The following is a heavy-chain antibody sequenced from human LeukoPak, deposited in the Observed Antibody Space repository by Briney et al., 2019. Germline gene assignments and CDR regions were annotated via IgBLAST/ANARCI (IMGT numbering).Heavy chain of an antibody. CDR3: ARSKRVVTAILTSYHSGLRAFDI. V-gene: IGHV4-34*01. Sequence: PSETLSLTCAVYGGSFSGYYWNWIRQPPGKGLEWLGEINHSGSTNYNPSLKSRVTISVDTSKNQFSLKLSSVTAADTAVYYCARSKRVVTAILTSYHSGLRAFDIWGQGTMVTVSS. CDR2: INHSGST. J-gene: IGHJ3*02. D-gene: IGHD2-21*02. CDR1: GGSFSGYY.